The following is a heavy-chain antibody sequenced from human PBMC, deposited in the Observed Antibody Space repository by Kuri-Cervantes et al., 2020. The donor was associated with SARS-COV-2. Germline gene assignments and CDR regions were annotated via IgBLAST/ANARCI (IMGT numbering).Heavy chain of an antibody. CDR3: ARDSRSSYQVLLDHYYYSYMDV. CDR2: IYYSGSA. CDR1: GGSLGSGDYY. D-gene: IGHD3-3*01. Sequence: SETLSLTCTVSGGSLGSGDYYWTWVLQHPGKGLEWIGNIYYSGSAFYNPSLKSRVTMSLDMSKSQFYLRLTSVTAADTAVYYCARDSRSSYQVLLDHYYYSYMDVWDKGTTVTVSS. V-gene: IGHV4-30-4*08. J-gene: IGHJ6*03.